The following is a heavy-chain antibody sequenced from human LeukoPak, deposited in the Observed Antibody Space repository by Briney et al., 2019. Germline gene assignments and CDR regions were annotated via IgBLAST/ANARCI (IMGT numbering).Heavy chain of an antibody. CDR1: GFTFSSYG. CDR3: AKALSGYHFDY. V-gene: IGHV3-23*01. Sequence: GGSLRLSCAASGFTFSSYGMSWVRRAPGKGLEWASGISGSGGNTYYADSVKGRFTISRDNSQNTLYLQMNTLGAEDTAVYYCAKALSGYHFDYWGQGTLVTVSA. J-gene: IGHJ4*02. CDR2: ISGSGGNT. D-gene: IGHD5-12*01.